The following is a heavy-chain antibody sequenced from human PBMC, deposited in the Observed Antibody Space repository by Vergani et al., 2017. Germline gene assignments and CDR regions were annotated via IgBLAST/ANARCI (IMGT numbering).Heavy chain of an antibody. CDR1: GGSFNTYY. Sequence: QVQLEESGPGLVKPSETLSLTCTVSGGSFNTYYWSWIRQSPGKGLEWIGYIYYSGSTNYNPSLKSRVTISVDTSKNQFSLKLSSVTAADTAVYYCARDGDYPDHYYFDYWGQGTLVTVSS. D-gene: IGHD4-17*01. CDR2: IYYSGST. J-gene: IGHJ4*02. V-gene: IGHV4-59*13. CDR3: ARDGDYPDHYYFDY.